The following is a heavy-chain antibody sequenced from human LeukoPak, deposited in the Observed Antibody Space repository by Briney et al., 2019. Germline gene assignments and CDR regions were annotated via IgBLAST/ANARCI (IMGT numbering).Heavy chain of an antibody. J-gene: IGHJ5*02. Sequence: SETLSLTCTVSGGSISSYYWSWIRQPPGKGLEWIGYIYYSGSTNYNPSLKSRVTISVDTSKNQFSPELSSVTAADTAVYYCARRRDPGPRNSRNYNWFDPWGQGTLVTVSS. CDR2: IYYSGST. CDR3: ARRRDPGPRNSRNYNWFDP. V-gene: IGHV4-59*08. CDR1: GGSISSYY. D-gene: IGHD1-7*01.